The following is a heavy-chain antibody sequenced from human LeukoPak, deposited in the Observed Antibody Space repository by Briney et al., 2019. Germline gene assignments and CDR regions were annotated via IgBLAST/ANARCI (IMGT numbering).Heavy chain of an antibody. CDR3: ASSIAVYYYGMDV. CDR1: GYSLTSYW. CDR2: IYPGDSDT. V-gene: IGHV5-51*01. D-gene: IGHD6-19*01. Sequence: GESLKISCKGSGYSLTSYWIGWVRQMPGKGLEWMGIIYPGDSDTRYSPSFQGQVTISADKSISTAYPQWSSLKASDTAMYYCASSIAVYYYGMDVWGQGTTVTVSS. J-gene: IGHJ6*02.